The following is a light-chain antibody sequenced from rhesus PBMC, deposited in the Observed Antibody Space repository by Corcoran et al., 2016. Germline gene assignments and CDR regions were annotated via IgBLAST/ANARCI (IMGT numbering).Light chain of an antibody. J-gene: IGKJ4*01. V-gene: IGKV1-43*02. CDR2: DAS. CDR3: LQYNIDPLT. Sequence: DIQMTQSPSSLSASVGDRVTITCRASQDIHTYLNWYQQKLGKAPKRLIYDASSLESGVPSRFSGSGAGTDFTRTISSLQPEDFATYYCLQYNIDPLTFGGGTEVEIK. CDR1: QDIHTY.